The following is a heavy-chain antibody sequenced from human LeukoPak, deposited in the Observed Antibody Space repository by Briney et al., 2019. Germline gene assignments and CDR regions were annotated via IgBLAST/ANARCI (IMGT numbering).Heavy chain of an antibody. D-gene: IGHD5-12*01. CDR1: GFTFSSYA. CDR3: ARDIVATIRGPGLDY. V-gene: IGHV3-30-3*01. CDR2: ISYDGSNK. Sequence: GGSLRLSCAASGFTFSSYAMHWVRQAPGKGLEWVAVISYDGSNKYYADSVKGRFTISRDNSKNTLYLQMNSLRAEDTAVYYCARDIVATIRGPGLDYWGQGTLVTVSS. J-gene: IGHJ4*02.